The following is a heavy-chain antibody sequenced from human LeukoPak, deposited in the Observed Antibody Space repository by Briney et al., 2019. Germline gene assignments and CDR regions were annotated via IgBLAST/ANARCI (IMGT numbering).Heavy chain of an antibody. D-gene: IGHD2-15*01. V-gene: IGHV3-30*03. CDR1: GIRFDNYG. CDR2: ISCDGSHK. CDR3: ARDIGYCSGGVCSGGGYFDY. J-gene: IGHJ4*02. Sequence: GGSLRLSCAATGIRFDNYGMHWVRLAPGMGLEWLAVISCDGSHKYYGDSVKGRFIISRDKSQNTLYLEMNSLRAEDAAVYYCARDIGYCSGGVCSGGGYFDYWGQGTLVTVSS.